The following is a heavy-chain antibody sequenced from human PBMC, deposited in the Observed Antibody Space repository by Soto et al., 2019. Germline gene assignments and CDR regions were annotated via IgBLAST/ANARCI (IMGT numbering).Heavy chain of an antibody. CDR2: LDGAGGST. D-gene: IGHD3-10*01. CDR3: AAPRDAYGSGVRWFTYGMHI. CDR1: GFTFSDYA. V-gene: IGHV3-23*01. J-gene: IGHJ6*02. Sequence: SLRLSCLASGFTFSDYAMTWVRHVPGRGLEWVASLDGAGGSTYYADSVRGRFTISRDNSQNTLFLQMKRLTVDDTAIYYCAAPRDAYGSGVRWFTYGMHIWGQGTTVTV.